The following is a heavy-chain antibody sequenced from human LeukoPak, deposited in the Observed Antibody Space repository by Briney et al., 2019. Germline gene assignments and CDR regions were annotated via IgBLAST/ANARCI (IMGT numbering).Heavy chain of an antibody. V-gene: IGHV3-53*01. J-gene: IGHJ4*02. Sequence: PGGSLRLSCAASGFTVSRNSMSWVRQVPGKGLEWVSIIYSGGRTYHADSVKGRFTISRDNSRNTLYLQMNSLRAEDTAVYYCAGDRTGYFDCWGQGTLVTVSS. CDR1: GFTVSRNS. CDR2: IYSGGRT. CDR3: AGDRTGYFDC. D-gene: IGHD2-15*01.